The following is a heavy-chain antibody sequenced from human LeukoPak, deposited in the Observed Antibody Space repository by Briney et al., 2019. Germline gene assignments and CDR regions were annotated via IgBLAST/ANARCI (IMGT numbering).Heavy chain of an antibody. D-gene: IGHD3-22*01. J-gene: IGHJ2*01. Sequence: SETLSLTCVVSGGSISSSNWWNWVRQPPGKGLEWIGEIYHTESTNYNPSLKSRVTISVDTSKNHLSLKLSSVTAADTAVYYCASYDSSGYFSPYWYFDLWGRGTLVTVSS. CDR1: GGSISSSNW. V-gene: IGHV4-4*02. CDR2: IYHTEST. CDR3: ASYDSSGYFSPYWYFDL.